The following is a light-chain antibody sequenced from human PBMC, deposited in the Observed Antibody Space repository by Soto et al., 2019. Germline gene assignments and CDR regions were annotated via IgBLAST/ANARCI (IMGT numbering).Light chain of an antibody. CDR1: SSDVCGYNS. CDR2: YVN. Sequence: QSALTQPASVSGSPGRSITISCTGPSSDVCGYNSVSLYRQDPGKAPKLMIYYVNNQPSGVSNRFSGSKYGNTASLAISGLQAEDEADYYCSSFTSSITYVFGTGTKVTVL. V-gene: IGLV2-14*01. J-gene: IGLJ1*01. CDR3: SSFTSSITYV.